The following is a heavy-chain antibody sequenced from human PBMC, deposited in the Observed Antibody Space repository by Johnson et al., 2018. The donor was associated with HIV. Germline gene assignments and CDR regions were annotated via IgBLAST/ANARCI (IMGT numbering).Heavy chain of an antibody. CDR3: ARDGESQQLPLGDAFDV. D-gene: IGHD6-13*01. CDR2: LYSGGNT. J-gene: IGHJ3*01. CDR1: GFSVSNNY. V-gene: IGHV3-66*01. Sequence: MPLVESGGGLVQSGGSLRLSCGASGFSVSNNYMNWVRQAPGKGLEWVSVLYSGGNTYYADSVTGRFTISRDNSKNTLYLQMSSLKVEDTAMYYCARDGESQQLPLGDAFDVWGQGTMVIVSS.